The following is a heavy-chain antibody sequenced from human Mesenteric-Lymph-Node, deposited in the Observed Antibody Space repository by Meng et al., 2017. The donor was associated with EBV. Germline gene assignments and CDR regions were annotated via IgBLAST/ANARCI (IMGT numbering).Heavy chain of an antibody. D-gene: IGHD4-17*01. CDR3: ARDLAGYGDYFLY. Sequence: QLQLQESGPGLVKPSETLSLTCTVSGDSISSSSYYWGWIRQPPGKGLEWIGSIYYSGSTYYNPSLKSRVTISVDTSKNQFSLKLSSVTAADTAVYYCARDLAGYGDYFLYWGQGTLVTVSS. CDR2: IYYSGST. CDR1: GDSISSSSYY. J-gene: IGHJ4*02. V-gene: IGHV4-39*07.